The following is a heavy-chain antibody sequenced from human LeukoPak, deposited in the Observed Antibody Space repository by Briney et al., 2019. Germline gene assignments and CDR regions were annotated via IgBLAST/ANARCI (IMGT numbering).Heavy chain of an antibody. D-gene: IGHD4-17*01. CDR2: MYYSGST. CDR3: ARGDYGDYVN. V-gene: IGHV4-61*05. CDR1: GGSISSSSYY. Sequence: SETLSLTCTVSGGSISSSSYYWGWIRQPPGKGLEWIGLMYYSGSTNYNPSLKSRVTISVDTSKNQFSLKLSSVTAADTAVYYCARGDYGDYVNWGQGTLVTVSS. J-gene: IGHJ4*02.